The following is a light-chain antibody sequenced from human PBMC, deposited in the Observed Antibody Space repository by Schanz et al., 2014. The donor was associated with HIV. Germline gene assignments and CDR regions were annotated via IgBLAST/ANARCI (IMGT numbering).Light chain of an antibody. Sequence: DIQLTQSPALLSASVGDRVTITCRASQSIGNSLAWYQQKPGRAPKLLIYKASTLEPGVPSTFSGSGSATEFTLTISSLQPDDFATYYCLQYDDESYTFGQGTKLEIK. CDR1: QSIGNS. V-gene: IGKV1-5*03. J-gene: IGKJ2*01. CDR2: KAS. CDR3: LQYDDESYT.